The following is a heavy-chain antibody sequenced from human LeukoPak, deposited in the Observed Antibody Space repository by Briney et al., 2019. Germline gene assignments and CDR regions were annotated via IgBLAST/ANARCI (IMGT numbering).Heavy chain of an antibody. V-gene: IGHV1-69*04. CDR2: IIPNLGTT. D-gene: IGHD3-22*01. CDR1: GGTSNSHA. J-gene: IGHJ4*02. Sequence: SVKVSCKASGGTSNSHAISWVRQAPGQGLEWMGRIIPNLGTTNRAQNFQDRVTLTADKSTNTAYMELTSLTSDGAAVYYCATTNDGGGYQWGDFFDFWGQGTLVTVSS. CDR3: ATTNDGGGYQWGDFFDF.